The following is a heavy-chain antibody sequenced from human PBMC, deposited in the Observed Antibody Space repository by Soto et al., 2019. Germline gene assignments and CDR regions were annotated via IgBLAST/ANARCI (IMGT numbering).Heavy chain of an antibody. CDR2: INPSGGST. CDR1: GYTLIMYY. CDR3: ARSPYSSGYYYAIDY. V-gene: IGHV1-46*01. J-gene: IGHJ4*02. Sequence: ASVKVSCKASGYTLIMYYIHWMRQAPGQGLEWMGIINPSGGSTTYAQKFQGRVTMTRDTSTSTVYMDLGSLRSEDTAVYYCARSPYSSGYYYAIDYWGQGTHVTVSS. D-gene: IGHD3-22*01.